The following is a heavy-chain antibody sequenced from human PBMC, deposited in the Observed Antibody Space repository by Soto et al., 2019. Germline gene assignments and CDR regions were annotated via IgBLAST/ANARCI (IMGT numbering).Heavy chain of an antibody. Sequence: PGGSLRLSCAASGFTFSRYGMNWLRQAPGKGLEWVASISSSTSYVYYADSVKGHFSTSRDNAKNILYLEMYGLRTEDTAVYYCARDPSEGRVGNWFESWGQGTLVTVSS. J-gene: IGHJ5*01. CDR1: GFTFSRYG. CDR2: ISSSTSYV. CDR3: ARDPSEGRVGNWFES. D-gene: IGHD2-2*01. V-gene: IGHV3-21*06.